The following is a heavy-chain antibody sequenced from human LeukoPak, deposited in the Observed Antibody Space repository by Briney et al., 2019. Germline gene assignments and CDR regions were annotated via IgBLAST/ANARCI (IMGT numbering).Heavy chain of an antibody. CDR2: IYYSGST. V-gene: IGHV4-59*01. CDR3: ARGMSYDFWSGLPFDY. CDR1: GGSISSYY. D-gene: IGHD3-3*01. Sequence: SETLSLTCTVSGGSISSYYWSWIRQPPGKGLEWIGYIYYSGSTNYNPSLKSRVTISVDTSKNQFSLKLSSVTAADTAVYYCARGMSYDFWSGLPFDYWGQGTLVTVSS. J-gene: IGHJ4*02.